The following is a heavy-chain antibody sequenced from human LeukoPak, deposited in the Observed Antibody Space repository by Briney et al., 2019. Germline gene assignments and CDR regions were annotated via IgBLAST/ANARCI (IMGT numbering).Heavy chain of an antibody. CDR1: GYSFTGYH. CDR3: ARWVGMGNWFDP. Sequence: ASVKVSCKASGYSFTGYHLLWVRQAPGQGLEWMGWINTNSGDTNYAQEFQGRVTMTRDTSINTVYMELSRLTFDDPAVYFCARWVGMGNWFDPWGQGTPVTVSS. J-gene: IGHJ5*02. V-gene: IGHV1-2*02. D-gene: IGHD2-21*01. CDR2: INTNSGDT.